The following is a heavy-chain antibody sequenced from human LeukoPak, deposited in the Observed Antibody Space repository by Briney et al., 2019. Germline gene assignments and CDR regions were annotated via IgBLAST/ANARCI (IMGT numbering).Heavy chain of an antibody. CDR2: IIPIFGTA. CDR3: ARDRYYGSGSYFDY. V-gene: IGHV1-69*05. CDR1: GGTFSSYA. Sequence: SSVKVSCKAFGGTFSSYAISWVRQAPGQGLEWMGGIIPIFGTANYAQKFQGRVAITTDESTSTAYMELSSLRSEDTAVYYCARDRYYGSGSYFDYWGQGTLVTVSS. J-gene: IGHJ4*02. D-gene: IGHD3-10*01.